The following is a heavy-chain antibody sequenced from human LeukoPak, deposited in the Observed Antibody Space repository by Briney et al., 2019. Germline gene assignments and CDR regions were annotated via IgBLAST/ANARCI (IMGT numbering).Heavy chain of an antibody. CDR3: ARSYSNHLFGMDV. D-gene: IGHD4-11*01. CDR1: GFTVSSYY. V-gene: IGHV3-66*01. J-gene: IGHJ6*02. CDR2: MYSGGST. Sequence: GGSLRLSCAASGFTVSSYYMTWVREAPGKGLEWVSVMYSGGSTYYADSVKGRVAISRDNSQDTVFLQMNSVRVEDTAVYYCARSYSNHLFGMDVWGQGTAVTVSS.